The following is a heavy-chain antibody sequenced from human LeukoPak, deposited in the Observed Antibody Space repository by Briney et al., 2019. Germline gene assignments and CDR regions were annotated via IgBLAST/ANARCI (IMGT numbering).Heavy chain of an antibody. Sequence: SETLSLTCAVYGGSFSDYYWSWIRQPPGKGLEWIGEINHSGSTNYNPSLKSRVTISVDTSKNQFSLKLNSVTAADTAVYYCARGRSRYCSSTSCLRGMDVWGQGTTVTVSS. D-gene: IGHD2-2*01. CDR2: INHSGST. CDR1: GGSFSDYY. CDR3: ARGRSRYCSSTSCLRGMDV. J-gene: IGHJ6*02. V-gene: IGHV4-34*01.